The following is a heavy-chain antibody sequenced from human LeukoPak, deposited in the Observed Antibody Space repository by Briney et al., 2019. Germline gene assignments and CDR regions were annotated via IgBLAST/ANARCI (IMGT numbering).Heavy chain of an antibody. CDR3: IRQDCGASGCSHPDY. D-gene: IGHD2-21*01. V-gene: IGHV3-73*01. Sequence: GGSLRLSCVASGFTFSSSKMHWVRQASGKGLEWVGRITSKADSYSTIYAASVKGRFTISRDNSKITAYLQMNSLKTEDTAVYYCIRQDCGASGCSHPDYWGQGTLVTVSS. CDR2: ITSKADSYST. J-gene: IGHJ4*02. CDR1: GFTFSSSK.